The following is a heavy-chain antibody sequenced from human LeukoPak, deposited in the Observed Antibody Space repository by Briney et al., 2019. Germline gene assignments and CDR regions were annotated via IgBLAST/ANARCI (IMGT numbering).Heavy chain of an antibody. CDR1: GFTFSGYW. CDR3: ARAMT. Sequence: GGSLRLSCAASGFTFSGYWMSWVRQAPGKGLEWVANIKPDGSDKAYVDSVKGRFTISRENSKNSLYLKMSSLRAEDTAVYYCARAMTWGQGTLVSVSS. CDR2: IKPDGSDK. J-gene: IGHJ5*02. V-gene: IGHV3-7*01.